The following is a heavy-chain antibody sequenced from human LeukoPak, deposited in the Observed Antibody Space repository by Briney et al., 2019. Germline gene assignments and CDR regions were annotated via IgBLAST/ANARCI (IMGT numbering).Heavy chain of an antibody. CDR1: GFTFSSYW. Sequence: GGSLRLSCAASGFTFSSYWMSWVRQAPGKGLEWVANIEQDGSEKYYVDSVKGRFTISRDNAKNSLCPQMNSLRAEDTAVYYCAKRGIYQNWFDPWGQGTLVTVSS. CDR3: AKRGIYQNWFDP. V-gene: IGHV3-7*01. D-gene: IGHD2-2*01. J-gene: IGHJ5*02. CDR2: IEQDGSEK.